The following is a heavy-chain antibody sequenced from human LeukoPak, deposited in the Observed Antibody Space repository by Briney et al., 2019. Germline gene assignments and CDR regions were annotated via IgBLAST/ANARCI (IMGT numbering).Heavy chain of an antibody. CDR3: ATLSGGGIAVAGPQPNTFDP. V-gene: IGHV3-30*03. D-gene: IGHD6-19*01. J-gene: IGHJ5*02. CDR2: ISYDGSNK. Sequence: GGSLRLSCASSGFTLSSYGMHWVRHATGKGLEWVADISYDGSNKYYADSVKGRFTISRDNSKNTLYLQMNSLRAEDTAVYYCATLSGGGIAVAGPQPNTFDPWGQGTLVTVSS. CDR1: GFTLSSYG.